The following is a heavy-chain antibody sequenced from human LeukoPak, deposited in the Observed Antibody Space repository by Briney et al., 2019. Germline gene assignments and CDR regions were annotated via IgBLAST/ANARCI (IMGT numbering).Heavy chain of an antibody. Sequence: SETLSLTCTASGDSFRSHYWSWIRQHPGKGLEWLGYISYIGSSNYNPSLKSRVTISVDTSKKQFSLKLCSVAAADTAVYYCARDLVTVTKGFNLWGQGTMVSVSS. V-gene: IGHV4-59*11. D-gene: IGHD4-17*01. CDR3: ARDLVTVTKGFNL. CDR2: ISYIGSS. CDR1: GDSFRSHY. J-gene: IGHJ3*01.